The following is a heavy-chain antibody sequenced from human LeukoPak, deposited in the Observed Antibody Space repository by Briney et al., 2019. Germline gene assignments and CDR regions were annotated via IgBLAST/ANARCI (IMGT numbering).Heavy chain of an antibody. D-gene: IGHD1-26*01. J-gene: IGHJ4*02. CDR2: ISYDGSNK. V-gene: IGHV3-30*03. CDR3: ARDGGETGATDFDY. Sequence: GGSLRLSCAASGFTFSSYGMHWVRQAPGKGLEWVAVISYDGSNKYYADSVKGRFTISRDNSKNTLYLQMNSLRAEDTAVYYCARDGGETGATDFDYWGQGTLVTVSS. CDR1: GFTFSSYG.